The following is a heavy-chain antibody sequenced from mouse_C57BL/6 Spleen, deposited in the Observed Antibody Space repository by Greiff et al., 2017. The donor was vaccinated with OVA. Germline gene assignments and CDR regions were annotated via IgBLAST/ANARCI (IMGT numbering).Heavy chain of an antibody. Sequence: QVHVKQSGAELVKPGASVKMSCKASGYTFTSYWITWVKQRPGQGLEWIGDIYPVSGSTNYNEKFKSKATLTVDTSSSTAYMQLSSLTSEDSAVYYCANSGYYGAMDYWGQGTSVTVSS. V-gene: IGHV1-55*01. CDR2: IYPVSGST. J-gene: IGHJ4*01. CDR3: ANSGYYGAMDY. D-gene: IGHD2-3*01. CDR1: GYTFTSYW.